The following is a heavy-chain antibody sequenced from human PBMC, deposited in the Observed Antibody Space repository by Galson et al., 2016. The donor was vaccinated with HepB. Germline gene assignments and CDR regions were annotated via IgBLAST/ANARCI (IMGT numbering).Heavy chain of an antibody. D-gene: IGHD6-19*01. Sequence: SLRLSCAASGFTFSDFGMHWVRQAPDKGPEWVAVISYGGSNKYYADSVKGRFTISRDNSKNTLYLQMNSLRAEDTAVYYCAKRFSSGWYPAYWGRGTLVTVSS. J-gene: IGHJ4*02. CDR3: AKRFSSGWYPAY. CDR2: ISYGGSNK. V-gene: IGHV3-30*18. CDR1: GFTFSDFG.